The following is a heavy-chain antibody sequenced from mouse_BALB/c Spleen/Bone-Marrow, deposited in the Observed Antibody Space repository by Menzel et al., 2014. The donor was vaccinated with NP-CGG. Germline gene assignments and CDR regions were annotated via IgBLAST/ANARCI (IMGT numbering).Heavy chain of an antibody. CDR3: ARQLGLRWAMDY. J-gene: IGHJ4*01. V-gene: IGHV5-12-2*01. D-gene: IGHD3-1*01. CDR1: GFTFSSYT. Sequence: EVKVVESGGGLVQPGGSLKLSCAASGFTFSSYTVSWVRQTPEKRLEWVAYISNGGGSTYYPDTVKGRFIISRDNAKNTLYLQMSSLKSEDTAMYYCARQLGLRWAMDYWGQGTSVTVSS. CDR2: ISNGGGST.